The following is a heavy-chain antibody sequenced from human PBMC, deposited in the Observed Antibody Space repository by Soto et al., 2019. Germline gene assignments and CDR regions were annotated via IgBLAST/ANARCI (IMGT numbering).Heavy chain of an antibody. V-gene: IGHV4-59*01. CDR1: CGSISSDY. J-gene: IGHJ3*02. D-gene: IGHD6-19*01. CDR2: IYYSGST. Sequence: SETLSVTCTVSCGSISSDYWSWIRQPPGKGLEWIGYIYYSGSTNYNPSLKSRVTISVDTSKNQFSLKLSSVTAADTAVYYCARQQWLVLNAFDIWGQGTMVT. CDR3: ARQQWLVLNAFDI.